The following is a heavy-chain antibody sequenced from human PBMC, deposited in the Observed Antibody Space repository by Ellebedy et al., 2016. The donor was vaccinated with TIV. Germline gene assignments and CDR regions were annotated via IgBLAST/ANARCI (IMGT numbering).Heavy chain of an antibody. J-gene: IGHJ4*02. Sequence: AASVKVSCKASGYTFTNYGISWVRQAPGQGLEWMGWFSGYNGNTYPAQKLQGRVTMTTDTSTSTAYMELRSLRSDDTAVYYCARFVDGDYEDYWGQGALVTVSS. CDR3: ARFVDGDYEDY. D-gene: IGHD4-17*01. CDR1: GYTFTNYG. CDR2: FSGYNGNT. V-gene: IGHV1-18*04.